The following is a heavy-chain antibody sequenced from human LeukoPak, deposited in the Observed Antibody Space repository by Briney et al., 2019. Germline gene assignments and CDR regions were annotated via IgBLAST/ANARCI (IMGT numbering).Heavy chain of an antibody. CDR3: AGKDYGGTFDC. V-gene: IGHV4-59*01. D-gene: IGHD4-17*01. CDR1: GGSISSYH. Sequence: PSETLSLTCSVSGGSISSYHWSWIRQPPGKGLEWIGYIYYTGSTNYNPSLKSRVTISVDTSKNQFSLKLSSVTAADTAVYYCAGKDYGGTFDCWGQGTLVTVSS. J-gene: IGHJ4*02. CDR2: IYYTGST.